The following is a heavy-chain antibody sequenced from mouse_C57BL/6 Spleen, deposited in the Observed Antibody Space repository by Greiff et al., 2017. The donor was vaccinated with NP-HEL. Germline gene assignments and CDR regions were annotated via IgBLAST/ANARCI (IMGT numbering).Heavy chain of an antibody. J-gene: IGHJ3*01. CDR1: GYTFTSYW. V-gene: IGHV1-52*01. CDR2: IDPSDSET. Sequence: QVQLQQPGAELVRPGSSVKLSCKASGYTFTSYWMHWVKQRPIQGLEWIGNIDPSDSETNYNQKFKDKATLTVDKSSSTAFMQLSSLTSEDSAVYSCAIVGDGSFAYWGPGTLVTVSA. CDR3: AIVGDGSFAY. D-gene: IGHD1-1*01.